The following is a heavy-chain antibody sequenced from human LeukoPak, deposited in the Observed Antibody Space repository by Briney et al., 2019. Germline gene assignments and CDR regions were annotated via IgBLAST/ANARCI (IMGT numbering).Heavy chain of an antibody. Sequence: GGSLRLSCAASGFSFDDYGMSWVRQAPGKGLEWVSGINWNGGSTGYVDSVKGRFTISRDNAKNSLYLQMNSLRAEDTALYYCARVIRTYSSSSDYYYYYYMDVWGKGTTVTVSS. CDR1: GFSFDDYG. D-gene: IGHD6-6*01. J-gene: IGHJ6*03. V-gene: IGHV3-20*04. CDR2: INWNGGST. CDR3: ARVIRTYSSSSDYYYYYYMDV.